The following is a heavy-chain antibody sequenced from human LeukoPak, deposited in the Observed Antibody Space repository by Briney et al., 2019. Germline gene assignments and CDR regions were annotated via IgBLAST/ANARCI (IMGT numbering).Heavy chain of an antibody. CDR2: ISSSSSYI. V-gene: IGHV3-21*01. D-gene: IGHD2-2*01. CDR1: GFTFSSYS. Sequence: PGGSLRLSCAASGFTFSSYSMNWVRQAPGKGLEWVSSISSSSSYIYYADSVEGRFTISRDNAKNSLYLQMNSLRAEDTAVYYCATNDIVVVPAANADDMDVWGKGTTVTVSS. CDR3: ATNDIVVVPAANADDMDV. J-gene: IGHJ6*04.